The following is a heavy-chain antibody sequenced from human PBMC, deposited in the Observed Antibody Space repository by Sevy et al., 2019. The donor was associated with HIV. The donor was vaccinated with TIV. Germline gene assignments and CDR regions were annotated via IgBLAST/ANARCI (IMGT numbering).Heavy chain of an antibody. D-gene: IGHD5-18*01. CDR1: GFTVNSNY. J-gene: IGHJ4*02. CDR3: ARGKSGYGYALNY. V-gene: IGHV3-66*01. CDR2: IHSDDTT. Sequence: GGSLRLSCAASGFTVNSNYMTWVRQAPGKGLEGVSVIHSDDTTYHADSVKYRFTISRDNFKNTLYFHMSSLRAEDTAVYYCARGKSGYGYALNYWGQGTLVTVSS.